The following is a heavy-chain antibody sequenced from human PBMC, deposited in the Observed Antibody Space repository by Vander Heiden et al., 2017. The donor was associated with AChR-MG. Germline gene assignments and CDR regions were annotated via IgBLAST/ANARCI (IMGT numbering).Heavy chain of an antibody. J-gene: IGHJ4*01. CDR3: ARDFWNQPSDY. Sequence: QGQLAQPGAEVKKPGAAVQVPGKASGYTFTGYYMHWVLQAPGQGRGWMGWINPNSGGTNYAQEFQGRVTMTRDTSISTAYMELSRMRSDDTAVYYCARDFWNQPSDYWGHGTLVTVSS. CDR2: INPNSGGT. CDR1: GYTFTGYY. V-gene: IGHV1-2*02. D-gene: IGHD3-3*01.